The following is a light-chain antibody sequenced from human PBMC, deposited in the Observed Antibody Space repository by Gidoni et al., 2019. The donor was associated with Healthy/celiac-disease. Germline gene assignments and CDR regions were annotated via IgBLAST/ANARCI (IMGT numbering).Light chain of an antibody. CDR2: QDS. J-gene: IGLJ3*02. CDR3: QAWDSSSWV. CDR1: KLGDKY. V-gene: IGLV3-1*01. Sequence: SYELPQPPSVSVSPGQTARITCSGDKLGDKYACWYQQKPGPSHVLVIYQDSKRPSGIPERFSGSNSGNTATLTISGTQAMDEADYYCQAWDSSSWVFGGGTKLTVL.